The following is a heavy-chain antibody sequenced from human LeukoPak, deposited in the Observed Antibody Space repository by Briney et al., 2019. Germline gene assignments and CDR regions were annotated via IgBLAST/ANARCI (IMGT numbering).Heavy chain of an antibody. D-gene: IGHD1-26*01. Sequence: ASVKVSCKASGYTFTGYYMHWVRQAPGQGLEWMGWINPNSGGTNYAQNFQGRVTMTRDTSISTAYMELSRLRSDDTAVYYCARDARVGAPNYWGQGTLVTVSS. CDR3: ARDARVGAPNY. CDR2: INPNSGGT. V-gene: IGHV1-2*02. J-gene: IGHJ4*02. CDR1: GYTFTGYY.